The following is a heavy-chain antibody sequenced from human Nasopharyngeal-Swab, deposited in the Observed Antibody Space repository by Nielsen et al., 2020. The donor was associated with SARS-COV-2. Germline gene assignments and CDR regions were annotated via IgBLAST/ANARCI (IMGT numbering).Heavy chain of an antibody. J-gene: IGHJ4*02. V-gene: IGHV1-69*05. CDR2: IIPFFGTA. D-gene: IGHD5-12*01. CDR1: GGTFSSYA. CDR3: ARGLVALISGYFDY. Sequence: SVKVSCKASGGTFSSYAISWVRQAPGQGLEWMGGIIPFFGTANYAQKLQGRVTMTTDTSTSTAYMELRSLRSDDTAVYYCARGLVALISGYFDYWGQGTLVTVSS.